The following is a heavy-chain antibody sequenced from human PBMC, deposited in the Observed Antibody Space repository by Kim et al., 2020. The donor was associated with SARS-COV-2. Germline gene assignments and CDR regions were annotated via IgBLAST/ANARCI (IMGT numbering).Heavy chain of an antibody. J-gene: IGHJ4*02. CDR2: INPNSGGT. D-gene: IGHD6-13*01. V-gene: IGHV1-2*06. CDR3: ASLESGSSWYYFDY. Sequence: ASVKVSCKASGYTFTGYYMHWVRQAPGQGLEWMGRINPNSGGTNYAQKFQGRVTMTRDTSISTAYMELSRLRSDDTAVYYCASLESGSSWYYFDYWGQGTLVTVSS. CDR1: GYTFTGYY.